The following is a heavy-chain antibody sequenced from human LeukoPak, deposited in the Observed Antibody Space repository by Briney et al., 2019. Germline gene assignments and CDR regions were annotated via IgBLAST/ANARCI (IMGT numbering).Heavy chain of an antibody. CDR1: GYTFTSYA. J-gene: IGHJ4*02. CDR3: ARDHAHIVVVPAALDY. Sequence: ASVKVSCKASGYTFTSYAMHWVRQAPGQRLEWMGWINPNSGGTNYAQKFQGRVTMTRDTSISTAYMELSRLRSDDTAVYYCARDHAHIVVVPAALDYWGQGILVTVSS. V-gene: IGHV1-2*02. CDR2: INPNSGGT. D-gene: IGHD2-2*01.